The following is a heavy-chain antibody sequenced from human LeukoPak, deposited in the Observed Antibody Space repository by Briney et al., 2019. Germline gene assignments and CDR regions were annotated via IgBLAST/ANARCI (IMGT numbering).Heavy chain of an antibody. CDR2: ISYDGSNK. J-gene: IGHJ3*02. D-gene: IGHD3-10*01. CDR3: ARDLLGRRSTGISFDI. CDR1: GFTFSSYA. Sequence: GGSLRLSCAASGFTFSSYAMHWVRQAPGKGLEWVAVISYDGSNKYYADSVKGRFTISRDNSKNTLYLQMNSLRAEDTAVYYCARDLLGRRSTGISFDIWGQGTMVTVSS. V-gene: IGHV3-30*04.